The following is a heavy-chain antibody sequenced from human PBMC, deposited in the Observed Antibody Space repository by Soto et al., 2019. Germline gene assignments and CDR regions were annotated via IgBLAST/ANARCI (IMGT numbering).Heavy chain of an antibody. CDR2: ISATGVKT. CDR1: GFSFDTYS. Sequence: GGSLRLSCAASGFSFDTYSMSWVRQAPGKGLEWVSYISATGVKTYSADSVKGRFTMSRDNSKDTVYLEMNSLRAEDTAVYYCTKSRSAMIYFFDVWGLGALVIVSS. J-gene: IGHJ4*02. V-gene: IGHV3-23*01. D-gene: IGHD3-22*01. CDR3: TKSRSAMIYFFDV.